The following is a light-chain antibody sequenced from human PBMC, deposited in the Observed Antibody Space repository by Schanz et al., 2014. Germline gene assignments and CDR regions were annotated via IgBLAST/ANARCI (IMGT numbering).Light chain of an antibody. CDR2: NAS. J-gene: IGKJ4*01. CDR3: QQLNSYPLT. V-gene: IGKV1-5*01. Sequence: DIQMTQSPSSLSASVGDRVTITCRAPFDISPWLAWYQQKPGKAPKLLLYNASSLESGVPSRFSGSESGTEFTLTISSLQPDDFATYYCQQLNSYPLTFGGGTKVEIK. CDR1: FDISPW.